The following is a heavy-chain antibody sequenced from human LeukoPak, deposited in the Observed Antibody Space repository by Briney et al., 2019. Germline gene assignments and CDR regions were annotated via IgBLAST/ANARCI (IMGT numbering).Heavy chain of an antibody. CDR3: AKGDSSSWYEDAFDI. J-gene: IGHJ3*02. Sequence: GGSLRLSCAASGFTFTNYGIHWVRQAPGKGLVWVSRINTDGSSTSYADSVKGRFTISRDNAKNTLYLQMNSLRAEDSAVYYCAKGDSSSWYEDAFDIWGQGTMVTVSS. CDR1: GFTFTNYG. V-gene: IGHV3-74*01. CDR2: INTDGSST. D-gene: IGHD6-13*01.